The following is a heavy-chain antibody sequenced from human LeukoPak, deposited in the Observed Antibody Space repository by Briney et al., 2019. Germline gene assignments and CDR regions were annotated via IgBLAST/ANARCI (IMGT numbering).Heavy chain of an antibody. CDR1: GGTFSSYT. CDR2: IIPILGIA. Sequence: SVKVSCKASGGTFSSYTISWVRQAPGQGLEWMGRIIPILGIANYAQKFQGRVTITADNSTSTAYMELSSLRSEDTAVYYCARDPSDSSSWIKGYSQHCGQGTLVTVSS. V-gene: IGHV1-69*04. J-gene: IGHJ1*01. D-gene: IGHD6-13*01. CDR3: ARDPSDSSSWIKGYSQH.